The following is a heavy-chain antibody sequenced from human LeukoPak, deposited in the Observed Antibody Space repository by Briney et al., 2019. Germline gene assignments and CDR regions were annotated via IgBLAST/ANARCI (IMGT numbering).Heavy chain of an antibody. D-gene: IGHD3-10*01. J-gene: IGHJ5*02. CDR2: MNPNSGNT. Sequence: ASVKVSCKASGYTFTTYDINWVRQATGQGLEWLGWMNPNSGNTGYAQKFQGRVTMTRNTSISTAYMELSSLRSEDTAVYYCARGYYGSGSYLNHWGQGTLVTVSS. CDR1: GYTFTTYD. V-gene: IGHV1-8*01. CDR3: ARGYYGSGSYLNH.